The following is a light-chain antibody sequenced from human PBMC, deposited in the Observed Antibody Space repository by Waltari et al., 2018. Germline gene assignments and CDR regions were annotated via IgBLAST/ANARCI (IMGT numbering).Light chain of an antibody. CDR2: EIN. V-gene: IGLV2-23*02. CDR3: CSFTNSRNFDV. Sequence: QSALTQPASVSGSPGQSITISCTGTSGDVGSHDLVSWYQQHPGKAPKLIIYEINKRPSGVSNRFSGSKSGKTVSLTISGLQAEDEADYYCCSFTNSRNFDVFGTGTKVTVL. CDR1: SGDVGSHDL. J-gene: IGLJ1*01.